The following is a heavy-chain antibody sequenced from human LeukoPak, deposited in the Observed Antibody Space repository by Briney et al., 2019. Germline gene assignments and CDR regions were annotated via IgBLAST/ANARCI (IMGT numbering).Heavy chain of an antibody. CDR3: ARVRRPVDY. CDR1: GFTFSSYS. Sequence: GESLKISCAASGFTFSSYSMSWVRQAPGKGLEWVSYISSSSSTIYYADSVKGRFTISRDNAKNSLYLQMNSLRDEDTAVYYCARVRRPVDYWGQGTLVTVSS. V-gene: IGHV3-48*02. J-gene: IGHJ4*02. CDR2: ISSSSSTI.